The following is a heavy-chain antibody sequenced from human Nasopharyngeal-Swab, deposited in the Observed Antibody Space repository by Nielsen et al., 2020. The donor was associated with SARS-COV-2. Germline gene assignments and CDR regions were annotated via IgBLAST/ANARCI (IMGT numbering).Heavy chain of an antibody. CDR2: ILNDVRKT. J-gene: IGHJ5*02. CDR3: ARGGMVGATTYGWFDP. CDR1: GFTFGAYP. Sequence: GGSLRLSCAGSGFTFGAYPMYWVRQAPGKGLEYLAAILNDVRKTYYADSVKGRFTISRDNSKSTLFLQMDSLRPEDTAVYYCARGGMVGATTYGWFDPWGQGTLVTVSS. V-gene: IGHV3-30*04. D-gene: IGHD1-26*01.